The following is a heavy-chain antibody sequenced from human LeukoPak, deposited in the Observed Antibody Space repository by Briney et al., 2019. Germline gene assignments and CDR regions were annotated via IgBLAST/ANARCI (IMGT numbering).Heavy chain of an antibody. CDR2: ISWDGGST. Sequence: GGSLRLSCAASGFIFSSYGMNWVRQAPGKGLEWVSLISWDGGSTYYADSVKGRFTISRDNSKNSLYLQMNSLRTEDTALYYCAKDLISLATVTMGAFDYWGQGTLVTVSS. CDR1: GFIFSSYG. D-gene: IGHD4-11*01. CDR3: AKDLISLATVTMGAFDY. V-gene: IGHV3-43*01. J-gene: IGHJ4*02.